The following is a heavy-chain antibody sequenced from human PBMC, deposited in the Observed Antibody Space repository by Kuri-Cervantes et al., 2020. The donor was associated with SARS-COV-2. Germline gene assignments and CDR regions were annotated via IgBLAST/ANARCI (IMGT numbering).Heavy chain of an antibody. CDR1: GFTFSSYG. CDR3: ATPPYQLLSAGGSYFDY. J-gene: IGHJ4*02. CDR2: IWYDGSNK. D-gene: IGHD2-2*01. Sequence: GGFLRLSCAASGFTFSSYGMHWVRQAPGKGLEWVAVIWYDGSNKYYADSVKGRFTIPRDNSKNTLYLQMNSLRAEDTAVYYCATPPYQLLSAGGSYFDYWGQGTLVTVSS. V-gene: IGHV3-33*01.